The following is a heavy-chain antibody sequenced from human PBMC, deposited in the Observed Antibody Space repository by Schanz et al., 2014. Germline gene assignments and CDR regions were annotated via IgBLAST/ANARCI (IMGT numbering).Heavy chain of an antibody. J-gene: IGHJ5*02. CDR1: GGSINSGGYR. Sequence: QLQLQESGPGLVKASETLSLTCSVSGGSINSGGYRWGWIRQPPGKGLEWIGTMYSSGSTYYNPPPRGRAPIPPATPRTLFPLRVFSVPAADTALYYCARLRGGGVIITTWGQGTLVTVSS. V-gene: IGHV4-39*01. D-gene: IGHD3-10*01. CDR2: MYSSGST. CDR3: ARLRGGGVIITT.